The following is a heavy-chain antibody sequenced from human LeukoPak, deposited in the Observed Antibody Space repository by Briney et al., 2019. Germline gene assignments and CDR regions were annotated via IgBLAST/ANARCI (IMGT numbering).Heavy chain of an antibody. Sequence: SQTLSLTCTVSGGSISSSSYYWGWIRQPPGKGLEWIGSIYYSGSTYYNPSLKSRVTISVDTSKNQFSLKLSSVTAAVTAVYYCAGDSSGYYYAGVEYWGQGTLVTVSS. J-gene: IGHJ4*02. V-gene: IGHV4-39*01. CDR2: IYYSGST. CDR1: GGSISSSSYY. D-gene: IGHD3-22*01. CDR3: AGDSSGYYYAGVEY.